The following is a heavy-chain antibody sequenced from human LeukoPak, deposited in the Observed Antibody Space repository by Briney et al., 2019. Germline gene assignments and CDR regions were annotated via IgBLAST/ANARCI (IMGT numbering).Heavy chain of an antibody. CDR1: GFNFSGYS. CDR2: ISWNSGHK. V-gene: IGHV3-9*01. D-gene: IGHD3-10*01. J-gene: IGHJ2*01. CDR3: AKDRRPTVSGGYFDL. Sequence: GGSLRLSCAASGFNFSGYSMNWVRQAPGKGLEWVSGISWNSGHKGYADSVKGRFTISRDNAKNSLYLRMNSLRAEDTALYYCAKDRRPTVSGGYFDLWGRGTLVIVSS.